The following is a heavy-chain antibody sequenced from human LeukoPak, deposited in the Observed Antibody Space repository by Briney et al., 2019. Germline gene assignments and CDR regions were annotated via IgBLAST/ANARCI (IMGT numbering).Heavy chain of an antibody. V-gene: IGHV3-21*06. J-gene: IGHJ5*02. CDR3: ASETVEKATIS. Sequence: GGSLRLSCEASGLTFGRPAMTWVRQTPGKGLEWFSSISSSGNTYYADSVKGRFTISRDNAENSLYLQMNSLTAEDSAVYYCASETVEKATISWGQGTPVTVSS. D-gene: IGHD5-24*01. CDR2: ISSSGNT. CDR1: GLTFGRPA.